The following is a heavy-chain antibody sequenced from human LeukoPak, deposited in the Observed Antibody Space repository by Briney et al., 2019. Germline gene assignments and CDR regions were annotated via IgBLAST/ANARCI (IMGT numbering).Heavy chain of an antibody. CDR1: GVSISSYY. Sequence: SETLSLTCTVSGVSISSYYWSWIRQPPGKGLEWIGYIYYSGSTNYNPSLKSRVTISVDTSKNQFSLKLSSVTAADTAVYYCARGYNFDYWGQGTLVTVSS. V-gene: IGHV4-59*01. D-gene: IGHD5-18*01. CDR3: ARGYNFDY. J-gene: IGHJ4*02. CDR2: IYYSGST.